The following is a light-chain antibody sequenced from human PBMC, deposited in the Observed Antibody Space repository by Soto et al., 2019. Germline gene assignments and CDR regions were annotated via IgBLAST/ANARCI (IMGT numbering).Light chain of an antibody. Sequence: EIVLTQSPATLSLSPGESATLSCRASQSVSNYLAWYQQKPGQAPRLLIYDAFNRATGIPARFSGSGSGTAFTLTISSLEPEDFAVYYCQQRRSWPGTFGQGTKVEIK. CDR2: DAF. CDR3: QQRRSWPGT. J-gene: IGKJ1*01. V-gene: IGKV3-11*01. CDR1: QSVSNY.